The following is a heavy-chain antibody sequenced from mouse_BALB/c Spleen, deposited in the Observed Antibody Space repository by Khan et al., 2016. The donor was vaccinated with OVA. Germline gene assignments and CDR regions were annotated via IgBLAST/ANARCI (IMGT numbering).Heavy chain of an antibody. CDR3: AREDYYYGSSSN. D-gene: IGHD1-1*01. Sequence: EVQLQESGPGLVKPSQSLSLTCTVTGYSITSDYAWNWIRQFPGNKLEWLGYISYSGSTSYNPSLKSRISLTRDTSKNQFFLQLNSVTTEDTATXYCAREDYYYGSSSNWGQGTLVTVSA. CDR1: GYSITSDYA. V-gene: IGHV3-2*02. J-gene: IGHJ3*01. CDR2: ISYSGST.